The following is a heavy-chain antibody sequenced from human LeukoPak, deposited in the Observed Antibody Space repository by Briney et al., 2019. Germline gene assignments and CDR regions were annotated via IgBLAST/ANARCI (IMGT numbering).Heavy chain of an antibody. J-gene: IGHJ4*02. CDR2: IYYSGST. Sequence: GSLRLSCAASGFTFSSYAMSWVRQPPGKGLEWIGSIYYSGSTYYNPSLKSRVTISVDTSKNQFSLKLSSVTAADTAVYYCARDDSSSGLYWGQGTLVTVSS. CDR3: ARDDSSSGLY. CDR1: GFTFSSYA. V-gene: IGHV4-39*07. D-gene: IGHD6-6*01.